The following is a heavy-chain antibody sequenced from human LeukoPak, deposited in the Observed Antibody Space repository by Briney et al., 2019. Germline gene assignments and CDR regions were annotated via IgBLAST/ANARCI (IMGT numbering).Heavy chain of an antibody. CDR1: GFTFSSYS. Sequence: GGSLRLSCAASGFTFSSYSMNWVRQAPGKGLEWVSSISSSSSYIYYADSVKGRFTISRDNAKNSLYLQMNSLRAEDTAVYYCAREGLSSIAARPGAFDIWGQGTMVTVSS. D-gene: IGHD6-6*01. J-gene: IGHJ3*02. CDR2: ISSSSSYI. V-gene: IGHV3-21*01. CDR3: AREGLSSIAARPGAFDI.